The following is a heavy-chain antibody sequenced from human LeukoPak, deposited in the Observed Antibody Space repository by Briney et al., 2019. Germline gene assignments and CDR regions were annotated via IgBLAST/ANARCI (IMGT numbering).Heavy chain of an antibody. D-gene: IGHD2-15*01. CDR2: IGQDGSQQ. Sequence: GGSLRLSCAASGFTFSRFWMNWVRLAPGKGLEWVANIGQDGSQQHYVDSVKGRFTISRDNAKNSLYLQMNSLRVEDTAVYYCARDGSGGSSGGSTQYNWFDPWGQGTLVTVS. CDR3: ARDGSGGSSGGSTQYNWFDP. J-gene: IGHJ5*02. CDR1: GFTFSRFW. V-gene: IGHV3-7*01.